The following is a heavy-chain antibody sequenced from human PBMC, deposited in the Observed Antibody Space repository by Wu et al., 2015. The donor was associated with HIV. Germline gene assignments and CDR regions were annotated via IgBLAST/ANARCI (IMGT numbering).Heavy chain of an antibody. Sequence: QVQLVQSGAEVKKPGSSVKVSCKASGGTFSSYAISWVRQAPGQGLEWMGRIIPIFGTANYAQKFQGRVTITADESTSTAYMELSSLRSEDTAVYYCARLPYYYGSGRPIREAIYYYMDVWGKGTTVTVSS. CDR1: GGTFSSYA. D-gene: IGHD3-10*01. V-gene: IGHV1-69*13. CDR3: ARLPYYYGSGRPIREAIYYYMDV. J-gene: IGHJ6*03. CDR2: IIPIFGTA.